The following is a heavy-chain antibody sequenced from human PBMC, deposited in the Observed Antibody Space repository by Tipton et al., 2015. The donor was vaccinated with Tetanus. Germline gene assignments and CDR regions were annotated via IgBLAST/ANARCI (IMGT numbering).Heavy chain of an antibody. CDR3: AGYRVGWGGRGY. V-gene: IGHV4-59*01. CDR2: TYDSGRI. Sequence: PGLVKPSETLSLICTVSGGSMRGDHWSWIRQPPGKGLEWLGHTYDSGRINYNPSLKSRVTISVDASRNQFSLTLNSVTAADTAVYFCAGYRVGWGGRGYWGQGTLVTVSS. D-gene: IGHD5-24*01. J-gene: IGHJ4*02. CDR1: GGSMRGDH.